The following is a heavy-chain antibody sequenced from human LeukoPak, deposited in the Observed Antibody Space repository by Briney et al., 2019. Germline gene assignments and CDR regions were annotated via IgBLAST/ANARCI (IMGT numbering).Heavy chain of an antibody. CDR1: GGSISGYY. V-gene: IGHV4-59*08. D-gene: IGHD5-18*01. J-gene: IGHJ4*02. CDR2: LYYDGST. CDR3: ARYRYGGFYFDY. Sequence: SETLSLTCTVSGGSISGYYWSWLRQPPGKGLEWIGYLYYDGSTTYNPSLKSRVTISLDTSKNQFFLKLSSVTAADTAVYYCARYRYGGFYFDYWGQGTLVTVSS.